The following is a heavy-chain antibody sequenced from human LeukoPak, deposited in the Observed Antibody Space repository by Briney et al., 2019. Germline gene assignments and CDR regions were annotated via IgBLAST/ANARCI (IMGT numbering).Heavy chain of an antibody. V-gene: IGHV3-30*18. CDR3: AKDLGNGIAVAGRDY. J-gene: IGHJ4*02. D-gene: IGHD6-19*01. CDR1: GFTFSSYG. Sequence: GGSLRLSCAASGFTFSSYGKHWVRQAPGKGLEWVAVISYDGSNKYYADSVKGRFTISRDNSKNTLYLQMTSLRAEDTAVYYCAKDLGNGIAVAGRDYWGQGTLVTVPS. CDR2: ISYDGSNK.